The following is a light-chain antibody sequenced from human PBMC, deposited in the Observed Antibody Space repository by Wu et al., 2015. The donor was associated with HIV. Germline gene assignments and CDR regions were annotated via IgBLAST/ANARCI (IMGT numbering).Light chain of an antibody. J-gene: IGKJ3*01. CDR1: QRIRSSF. CDR2: GVS. V-gene: IGKV3-20*01. Sequence: EIVLTQSPGTLSLSPGETATLSCGASQRIRSSFLAWYQQRPGQVPSLLIYGVSNRAPGVPDRFSGSGSGTDFTLTISSLQPEDFATYYCQQSYSTPFTFGPGTKVDIK. CDR3: QQSYSTPFT.